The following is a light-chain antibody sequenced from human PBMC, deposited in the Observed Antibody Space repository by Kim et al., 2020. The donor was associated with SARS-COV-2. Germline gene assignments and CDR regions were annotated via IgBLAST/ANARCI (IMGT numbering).Light chain of an antibody. CDR1: DLGSNS. V-gene: IGLV3-21*04. CDR2: YDN. J-gene: IGLJ3*02. Sequence: SYELTQPPSVSVAPGKTARITCGGNDLGSNSVHWYQQKSGQAPVLIISYDNARPSGIPERFSGSTSGNTATLTISRVGAGDEADYFCEVWDSSSGQHVVFGGGTKLTVL. CDR3: EVWDSSSGQHVV.